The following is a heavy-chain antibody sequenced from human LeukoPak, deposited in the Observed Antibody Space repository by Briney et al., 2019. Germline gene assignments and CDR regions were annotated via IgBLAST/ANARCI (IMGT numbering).Heavy chain of an antibody. D-gene: IGHD2-8*01. V-gene: IGHV4-39*01. CDR2: FYYSGKT. J-gene: IGHJ4*02. CDR1: GCSISSPNIY. Sequence: SETLSLTCSISGCSISSPNIYWGWIRQPPGKGLEWIGNFYYSGKTYYNPSVKSRVTISVDTSKNQFFLTLRSVTAADTAVYYCARGMRVELTPSPPFEYWGQGTLVTVPS. CDR3: ARGMRVELTPSPPFEY.